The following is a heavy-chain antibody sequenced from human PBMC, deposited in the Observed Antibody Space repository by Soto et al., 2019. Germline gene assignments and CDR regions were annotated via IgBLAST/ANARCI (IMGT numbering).Heavy chain of an antibody. Sequence: GGSLRLSCAASGFTFSKNWMSWVRQAPGKGLEWVANINQDGSQKYYVDSVKGRFTISRDNVQNSLYLQMNSLRSEDTAVYYCARVAGATVTTVHNWFDPWGQGTLVTVSS. CDR2: INQDGSQK. V-gene: IGHV3-7*03. CDR1: GFTFSKNW. D-gene: IGHD4-4*01. CDR3: ARVAGATVTTVHNWFDP. J-gene: IGHJ5*02.